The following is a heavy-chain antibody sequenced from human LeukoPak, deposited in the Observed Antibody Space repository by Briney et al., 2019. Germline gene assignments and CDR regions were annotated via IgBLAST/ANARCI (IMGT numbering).Heavy chain of an antibody. CDR2: INHSGST. J-gene: IGHJ4*02. CDR1: GGSFSGYY. CDR3: ATVEITRYDYIWGNYRPPDY. D-gene: IGHD3-16*02. V-gene: IGHV4-34*01. Sequence: SETLSLTCAVYGGSFSGYYLTWIRQPPGKGLEWIGEINHSGSTNYNPSLKSRVTISEDTSKNQFSLKLSSVTAADTAVYYCATVEITRYDYIWGNYRPPDYWGQGTLVTVSS.